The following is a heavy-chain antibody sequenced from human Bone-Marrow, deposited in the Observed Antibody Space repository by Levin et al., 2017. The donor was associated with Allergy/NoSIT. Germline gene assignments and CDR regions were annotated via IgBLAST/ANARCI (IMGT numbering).Heavy chain of an antibody. J-gene: IGHJ4*02. CDR1: GFTFSSYA. V-gene: IGHV3-23*01. CDR2: ISASGGST. CDR3: AKERVGSTNFDY. D-gene: IGHD1-26*01. Sequence: PGGSLRLSCAASGFTFSSYAMSWVRQAPGKGLEWVSAISASGGSTYYADSVKGRFTISRGNSKNTLYLQMNSLRAEDTAVYYCAKERVGSTNFDYWGQGALVTVSS.